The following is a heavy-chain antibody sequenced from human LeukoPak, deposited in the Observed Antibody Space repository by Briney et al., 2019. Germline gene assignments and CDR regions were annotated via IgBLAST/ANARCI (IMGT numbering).Heavy chain of an antibody. V-gene: IGHV4-39*01. CDR1: GGSIRSSSYY. D-gene: IGHD4-17*01. CDR2: IYYSGNT. Sequence: SETLCVTRTVSGGSIRSSSYYWGCIRQPPGKGLEWIGSIYYSGNTYYYPPLKSRVPTSVDTSKNQFSLRLSSVTAADTAVYYCARHAPIKTTVTTSHAFDIWGQGTIANVSS. J-gene: IGHJ3*02. CDR3: ARHAPIKTTVTTSHAFDI.